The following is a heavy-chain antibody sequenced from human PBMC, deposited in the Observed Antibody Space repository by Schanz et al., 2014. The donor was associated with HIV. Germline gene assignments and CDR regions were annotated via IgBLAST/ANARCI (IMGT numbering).Heavy chain of an antibody. CDR1: GFTFSRYA. J-gene: IGHJ6*02. CDR3: ANSGYCTSGVCYTRGYDTDV. V-gene: IGHV3-30*18. Sequence: VQLLESGGCLVQPGGSLRLSCAASGFTFSRYAMSWVRQAPGKGLEWVALISYDGKYKFYADSVKGRFTISRDNSKNTLYLQMNSLRAEDTAVYYCANSGYCTSGVCYTRGYDTDVWGQGTTVTVSS. D-gene: IGHD2-8*01. CDR2: ISYDGKYK.